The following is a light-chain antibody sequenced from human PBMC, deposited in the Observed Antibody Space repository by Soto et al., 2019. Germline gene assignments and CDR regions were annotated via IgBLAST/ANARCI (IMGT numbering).Light chain of an antibody. CDR2: EVS. Sequence: QSVLTQPASVSGSPGQSITISFTGTSSDVGAYNYVSWYPQHHGKAPKLMMFEVSDRPSGVSNRFSGSKSGNSASLTISVLQAEDEADYYCSSYTSSNTLVFGEGTKLTVL. J-gene: IGLJ2*01. V-gene: IGLV2-14*01. CDR3: SSYTSSNTLV. CDR1: SSDVGAYNY.